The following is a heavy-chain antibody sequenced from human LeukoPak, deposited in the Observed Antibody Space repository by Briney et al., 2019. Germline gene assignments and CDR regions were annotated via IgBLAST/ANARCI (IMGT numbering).Heavy chain of an antibody. J-gene: IGHJ3*02. D-gene: IGHD5-18*01. CDR3: ARGIVDTAMAGAFDI. CDR1: GFTFSSYA. CDR2: ISYDGSNK. Sequence: PEGSLRLSCAASGFTFSSYAMHWVRQAPGKGLEWVAVISYDGSNKYYADSVKGRFTISRDNSKNTLYLQMNSLRAEDTAVYYCARGIVDTAMAGAFDIWGQGTMVTVSS. V-gene: IGHV3-30-3*01.